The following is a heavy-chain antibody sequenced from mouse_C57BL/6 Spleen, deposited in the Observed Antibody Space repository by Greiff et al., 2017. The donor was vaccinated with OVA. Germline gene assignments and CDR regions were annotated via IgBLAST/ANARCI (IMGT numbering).Heavy chain of an antibody. V-gene: IGHV5-6*01. CDR3: ARQSRAWFAY. CDR1: GFTFSSYG. CDR2: ISSGGSYT. Sequence: EVKVVESGGDLVKPGGSLKLSCAASGFTFSSYGMSWVRQTPDKRLEWVATISSGGSYTYYPDSVKGRFTISRDNAKNTLYLQMSSLKSEDTAMYYCARQSRAWFAYWGQGTLVTVSA. J-gene: IGHJ3*01.